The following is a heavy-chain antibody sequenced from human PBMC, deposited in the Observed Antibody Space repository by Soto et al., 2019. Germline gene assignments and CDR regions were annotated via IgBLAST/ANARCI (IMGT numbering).Heavy chain of an antibody. CDR1: GYTFTSYE. Sequence: QVQLVQSGAEVKKPGASVKVSCKASGYTFTSYEINWVRQSTGQGLEWMGWMNPNSGNTGYAQKFQGRVTMTSNTSISTAYMELSSLRSEDTAVYYCAITHLRFGEHHYWGQGTLVTVSS. CDR3: AITHLRFGEHHY. V-gene: IGHV1-8*01. CDR2: MNPNSGNT. D-gene: IGHD3-10*01. J-gene: IGHJ4*02.